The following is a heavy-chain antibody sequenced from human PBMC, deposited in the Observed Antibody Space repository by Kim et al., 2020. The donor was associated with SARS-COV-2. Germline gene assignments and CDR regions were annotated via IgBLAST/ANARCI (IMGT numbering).Heavy chain of an antibody. CDR1: GFTFSNAW. Sequence: GGSLRLSCAASGFTFSNAWMSWVRQAPGKGLEWVGRIKSKTDGGTNDYAAPVKGRFTISRDDTTNTLYLQMHSLKTEDTAVYYCTTDLEVGAEHKTPWGQGTLVTVSS. V-gene: IGHV3-15*01. D-gene: IGHD1-26*01. CDR2: IKSKTDGGTN. J-gene: IGHJ5*02. CDR3: TTDLEVGAEHKTP.